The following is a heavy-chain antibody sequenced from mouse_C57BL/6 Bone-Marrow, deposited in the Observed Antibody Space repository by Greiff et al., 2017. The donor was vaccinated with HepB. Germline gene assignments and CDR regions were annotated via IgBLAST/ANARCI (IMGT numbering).Heavy chain of an antibody. J-gene: IGHJ2*01. V-gene: IGHV5-6*01. D-gene: IGHD1-1*01. Sequence: EVHLVESGGDLVKPGGSLKLSCAASGFTFSSYGMSWVRQTPDKRLEWVATISSGGSYTYYPDSVKGRFTISRDNAKNTLYLQMSSLKSEDTAMYYCARRAYGSSYPFDYWGQGTTLTVSS. CDR2: ISSGGSYT. CDR3: ARRAYGSSYPFDY. CDR1: GFTFSSYG.